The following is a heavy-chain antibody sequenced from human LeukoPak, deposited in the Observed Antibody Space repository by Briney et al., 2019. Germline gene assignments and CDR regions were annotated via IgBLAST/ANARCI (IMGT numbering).Heavy chain of an antibody. CDR1: GFTFSSYW. D-gene: IGHD4-17*01. CDR2: INSDGSST. V-gene: IGHV3-74*01. Sequence: PGGSLRLSCAASGFTFSSYWMPWVRQAPGKGLVWVSRINSDGSSTSYADSVKGRFTISRDNAKNTLYLQMNSLRAEDTAVYYCAREATVTPHDAFDIWGQGTMVTVSS. J-gene: IGHJ3*02. CDR3: AREATVTPHDAFDI.